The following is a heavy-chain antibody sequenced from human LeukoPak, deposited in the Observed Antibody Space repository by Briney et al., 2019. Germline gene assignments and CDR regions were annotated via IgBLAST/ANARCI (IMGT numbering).Heavy chain of an antibody. J-gene: IGHJ3*02. D-gene: IGHD2-2*01. V-gene: IGHV3-21*01. Sequence: GGSLRLSCAASGFTFSSYSMNWVRQAPGRGLEWVSSISSSSSYIYYADSVKGRFTISRDNAKNSLYLQMNSLRAEDTAVYYCARDGPIGYCSSTSCPGAFDIWGQGTMVTVSS. CDR2: ISSSSSYI. CDR1: GFTFSSYS. CDR3: ARDGPIGYCSSTSCPGAFDI.